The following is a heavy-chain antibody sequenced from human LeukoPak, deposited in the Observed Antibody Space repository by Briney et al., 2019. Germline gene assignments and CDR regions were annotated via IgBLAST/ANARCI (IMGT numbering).Heavy chain of an antibody. CDR3: ATFAGYTSGWYDY. D-gene: IGHD6-19*01. J-gene: IGHJ4*02. CDR2: INQDGSEK. V-gene: IGHV3-7*01. Sequence: GGSLRLSCAASGFIFSSFWMSWVRQAPGKGLEWVANINQDGSEKYYVDSVKGRFTISRDNAKDSLYLQMSSLRVGDTAVYYCATFAGYTSGWYDYWGQGTLVAVSS. CDR1: GFIFSSFW.